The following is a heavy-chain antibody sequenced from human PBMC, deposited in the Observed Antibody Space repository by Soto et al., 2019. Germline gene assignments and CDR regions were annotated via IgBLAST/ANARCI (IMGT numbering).Heavy chain of an antibody. CDR3: AKRKFCPSTTCFDY. Sequence: PGGSLRLSCATSGFTFSRNGMHWGRQAPGKGLEWVAVISYDGSNKYYADSVKGRFTISRDNSRNTLYLQMNSLRVEDTAVYYCAKRKFCPSTTCFDYWGQGTPVTVSS. CDR1: GFTFSRNG. D-gene: IGHD2-2*01. V-gene: IGHV3-30*18. CDR2: ISYDGSNK. J-gene: IGHJ4*02.